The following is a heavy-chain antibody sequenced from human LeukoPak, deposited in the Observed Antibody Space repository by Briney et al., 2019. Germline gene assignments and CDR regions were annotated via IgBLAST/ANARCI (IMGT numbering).Heavy chain of an antibody. J-gene: IGHJ3*02. Sequence: GGSLRLSCAASGFTVSSNYMSWVRQAPGKGLEWVSVIYSGGSTYYADSVKGRFTISRDNSKNTLYLQMNSLRAEDTAVYYCARPPSWYRAFDIWGQGTMVTVSS. CDR1: GFTVSSNY. CDR3: ARPPSWYRAFDI. D-gene: IGHD1-14*01. V-gene: IGHV3-66*01. CDR2: IYSGGST.